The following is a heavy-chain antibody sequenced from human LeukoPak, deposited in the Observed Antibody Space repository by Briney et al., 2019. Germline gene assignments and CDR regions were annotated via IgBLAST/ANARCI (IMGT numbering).Heavy chain of an antibody. CDR1: GYTFTSYG. CDR3: ARERDDDPFDI. CDR2: ISAYNGNT. V-gene: IGHV1-18*01. J-gene: IGHJ3*02. D-gene: IGHD1-1*01. Sequence: GASVKVSCKASGYTFTSYGISWVRQAPGQGLEWMGWISAYNGNTNYAQKLQGGVTMTTDTSTSTAYMDLSSLRPEDTAVYFCARERDDDPFDIWGQGTLVIVSS.